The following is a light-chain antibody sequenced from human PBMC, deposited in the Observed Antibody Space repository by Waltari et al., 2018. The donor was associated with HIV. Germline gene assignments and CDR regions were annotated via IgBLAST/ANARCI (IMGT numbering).Light chain of an antibody. CDR3: QQYGSSPYT. CDR1: QSVSSSY. V-gene: IGKV3-20*01. CDR2: GAS. J-gene: IGKJ2*01. Sequence: EIVLTQSPGTLSLSPGERANLSCRTSQSVSSSYLAWYQQKPGQPPRLLIYGASSRATGISDRFSGSGSGTDFTLTISRLEPEDFAVYYCQQYGSSPYTFGQGTKLEIQ.